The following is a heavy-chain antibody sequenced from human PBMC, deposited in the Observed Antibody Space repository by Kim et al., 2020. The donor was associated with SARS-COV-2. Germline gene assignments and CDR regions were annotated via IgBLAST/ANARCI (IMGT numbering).Heavy chain of an antibody. Sequence: ASVKVSCKASGYTFTSYGISWVRQAPGQGLEWMGWISAYNGNTNYAQKLQGRVTMTTDTSTSTAYMELRSLRSDDTAVYYCARDWLMDCSGGSCYTAHTFDYWGQGTLVTVSS. CDR1: GYTFTSYG. D-gene: IGHD2-15*01. CDR2: ISAYNGNT. CDR3: ARDWLMDCSGGSCYTAHTFDY. V-gene: IGHV1-18*01. J-gene: IGHJ4*02.